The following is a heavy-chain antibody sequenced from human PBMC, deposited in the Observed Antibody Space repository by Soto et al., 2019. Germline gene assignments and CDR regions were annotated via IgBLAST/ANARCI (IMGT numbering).Heavy chain of an antibody. D-gene: IGHD6-13*01. Sequence: PGESLKISCTGSGYSFTSYWIGWVRQMPGKGLEWMGIIYPGDSDTRYSPSFQGQVTISADKSISTAYLQWSSLKASDTAMYYCARRPGIAAAGTWTWDYWGQGTLVTVSS. CDR3: ARRPGIAAAGTWTWDY. V-gene: IGHV5-51*01. CDR1: GYSFTSYW. CDR2: IYPGDSDT. J-gene: IGHJ4*02.